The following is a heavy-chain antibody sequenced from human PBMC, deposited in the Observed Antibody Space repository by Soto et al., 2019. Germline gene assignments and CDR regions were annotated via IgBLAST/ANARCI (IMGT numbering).Heavy chain of an antibody. J-gene: IGHJ5*02. CDR1: GGSFSGYY. D-gene: IGHD2-2*01. CDR3: ARLPAEGFDP. CDR2: INHSGST. Sequence: SETLSLTCAVYGGSFSGYYWSWIRQPPGKGLEWIGEINHSGSTNYNPSLKSRVTISVDTSKNQFSLKLSSVTAADTAVYYCARLPAEGFDPWGQGTLVTVSS. V-gene: IGHV4-34*01.